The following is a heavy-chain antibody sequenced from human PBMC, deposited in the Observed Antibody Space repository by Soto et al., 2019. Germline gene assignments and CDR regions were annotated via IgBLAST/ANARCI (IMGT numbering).Heavy chain of an antibody. V-gene: IGHV1-8*01. CDR3: ARRTVATRRRGRNDAFDI. Sequence: QVQLVQSGAEVKKPGASVKVSCKASGYTFTSYDINWVRQATGQGLEWMGWMNPNSGNTGSAQKFQGRVTMTRNTSISTAYKELSSLRSEDTAVYYCARRTVATRRRGRNDAFDIWCQGTMVTVSS. CDR1: GYTFTSYD. J-gene: IGHJ3*02. CDR2: MNPNSGNT. D-gene: IGHD5-12*01.